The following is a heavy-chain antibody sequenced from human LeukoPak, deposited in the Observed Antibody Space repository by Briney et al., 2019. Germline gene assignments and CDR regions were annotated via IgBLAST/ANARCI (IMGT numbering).Heavy chain of an antibody. J-gene: IGHJ4*02. D-gene: IGHD3-16*01. Sequence: PSETLSLTCTVSAGSISSYYWSWIRQPPGKGLEWIGYIYYSGSTTYNPSLKSRVTISVDTSNNQFSLKLSSVTAADTAGYYCARGGRSLDYWGQGTLVTVSS. CDR3: ARGGRSLDY. CDR1: AGSISSYY. CDR2: IYYSGST. V-gene: IGHV4-59*01.